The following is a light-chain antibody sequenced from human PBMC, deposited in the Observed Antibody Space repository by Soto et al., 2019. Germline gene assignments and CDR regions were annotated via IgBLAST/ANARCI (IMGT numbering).Light chain of an antibody. V-gene: IGKV3-20*01. J-gene: IGKJ5*01. CDR1: QSVTSDY. CDR2: AAS. Sequence: EIVLTQSPGTLSLSPGDRATLSCRASQSVTSDYLAWYLQKPGQAPRLLIYAASSRATGLSDRFSGSGSGTDFTLTISRLEPEDFAVYYCQQYGSSPITFGQGTRLEIK. CDR3: QQYGSSPIT.